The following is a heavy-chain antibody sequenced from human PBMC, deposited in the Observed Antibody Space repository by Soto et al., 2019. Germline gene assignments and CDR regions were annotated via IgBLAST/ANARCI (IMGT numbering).Heavy chain of an antibody. CDR1: GFTFSSYG. Sequence: GGSLRLSCAASGFTFSSYGMHWVRQAPGKGLEWVGRIKSKTDGGTTDYAAPVKGRFTISRDDSKNTLYLQMNSLKTEDTAVYYCTTRIAAAGTTYYYYGMDVWGQGTTVTVSS. V-gene: IGHV3-15*07. CDR3: TTRIAAAGTTYYYYGMDV. D-gene: IGHD6-13*01. J-gene: IGHJ6*02. CDR2: IKSKTDGGTT.